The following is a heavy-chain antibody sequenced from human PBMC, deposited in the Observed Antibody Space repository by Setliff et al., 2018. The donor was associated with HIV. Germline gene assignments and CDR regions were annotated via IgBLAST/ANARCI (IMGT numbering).Heavy chain of an antibody. CDR2: IYNRGST. V-gene: IGHV4-34*01. Sequence: PSETLSLTCAVYGGSFSGYYWSWIRQPPGKGLEWIGSIYNRGSTYYNPSLKSRVTISVDTSKNQFSLKLSSVTAADTAVYYCASSGGLGSYFLYWGQGTLVTVSS. J-gene: IGHJ4*02. CDR1: GGSFSGYY. D-gene: IGHD3-10*01. CDR3: ASSGGLGSYFLY.